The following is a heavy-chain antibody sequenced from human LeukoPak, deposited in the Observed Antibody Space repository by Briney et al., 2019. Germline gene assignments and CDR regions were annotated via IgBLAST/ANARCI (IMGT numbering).Heavy chain of an antibody. Sequence: PGRSPRLSCAASGFTFSSYAMHWVRQAPGKGLEWVAVISYDGSNKYYADSVKGRFTISRDNSKNTLYLQMNSLRAEDTAVYYCAREEYGGGQGTLVTVSS. J-gene: IGHJ4*02. D-gene: IGHD4-17*01. CDR2: ISYDGSNK. CDR3: AREEYG. CDR1: GFTFSSYA. V-gene: IGHV3-30-3*01.